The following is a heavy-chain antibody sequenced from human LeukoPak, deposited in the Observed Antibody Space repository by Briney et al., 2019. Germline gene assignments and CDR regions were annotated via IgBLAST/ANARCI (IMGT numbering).Heavy chain of an antibody. V-gene: IGHV1-3*01. CDR3: ARDKGYYDSSGYLALDY. J-gene: IGHJ4*02. Sequence: GASVKVSCKASGYTFTSYAMHWVRQAPGQRLELMGWINAGNGNTKYSQKFQGRVTITRDTSASTAYMELSSLRSEDTAVYYCARDKGYYDSSGYLALDYWGQGTLVTVSS. CDR1: GYTFTSYA. CDR2: INAGNGNT. D-gene: IGHD3-22*01.